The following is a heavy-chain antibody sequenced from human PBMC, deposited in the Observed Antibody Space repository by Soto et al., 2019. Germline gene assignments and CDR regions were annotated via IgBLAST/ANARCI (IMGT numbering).Heavy chain of an antibody. Sequence: QVQLVESGGGVVQPGRSLRLSCAASGFTFSSYGMHWVRQAPGKGLEWVAVIWYDGSNKYYADSVKGRFTISRDNSKNTLYLKRTSLRAEDRAVYSWARDRTGRQLAYWGQGTLVTVSS. CDR3: ARDRTGRQLAY. V-gene: IGHV3-33*01. CDR1: GFTFSSYG. D-gene: IGHD1-1*01. J-gene: IGHJ4*02. CDR2: IWYDGSNK.